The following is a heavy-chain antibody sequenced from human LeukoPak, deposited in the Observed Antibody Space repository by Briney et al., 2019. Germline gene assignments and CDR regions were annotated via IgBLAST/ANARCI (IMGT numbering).Heavy chain of an antibody. CDR3: AKDQTLRYFDQDWFDP. J-gene: IGHJ5*02. Sequence: GGSLRLSCAASGFTFSSYGMSWVRQAPGKGLEWVSAISGSGGSTYYADSVKGRFTISRDNSKNTLYLQMNSLRAEDTAVYYCAKDQTLRYFDQDWFDPWGQGTLVTVSS. CDR2: ISGSGGST. V-gene: IGHV3-23*01. D-gene: IGHD3-9*01. CDR1: GFTFSSYG.